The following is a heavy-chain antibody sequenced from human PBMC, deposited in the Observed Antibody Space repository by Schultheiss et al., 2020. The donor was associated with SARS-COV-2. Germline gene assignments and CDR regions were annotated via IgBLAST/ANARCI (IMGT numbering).Heavy chain of an antibody. Sequence: ASVKVSCKASGYTFIDYNIHWLRQAPGQGLEWMGRINPNSGGTNYAQKFQGRVTMTRDTSISTAYMELSRLRSDDTAVYYCARDETGIYYYYYGMDVWGQGTTVTVSS. CDR2: INPNSGGT. V-gene: IGHV1-2*06. CDR1: GYTFIDYN. J-gene: IGHJ6*02. CDR3: ARDETGIYYYYYGMDV. D-gene: IGHD1-1*01.